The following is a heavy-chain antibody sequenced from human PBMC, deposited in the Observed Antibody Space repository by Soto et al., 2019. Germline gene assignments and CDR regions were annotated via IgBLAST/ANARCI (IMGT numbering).Heavy chain of an antibody. V-gene: IGHV3-53*01. Sequence: EVQLVESGGGLIQPGGSLRLSCAASGFTVSSNYMSWVRQAPGKGLEWVSVIYSGGSTYYADSVKGRFTISRDNSKHTMYLKMNSRRADDTAVYYCARDRVESGYPEYFQHWGQGTLVTVSS. D-gene: IGHD3-22*01. CDR2: IYSGGST. CDR1: GFTVSSNY. J-gene: IGHJ1*01. CDR3: ARDRVESGYPEYFQH.